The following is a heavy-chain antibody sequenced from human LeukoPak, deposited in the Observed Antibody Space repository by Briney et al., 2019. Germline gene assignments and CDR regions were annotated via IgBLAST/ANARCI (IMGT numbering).Heavy chain of an antibody. D-gene: IGHD3-22*01. V-gene: IGHV3-21*01. CDR3: ARDLAYYYDSSYD. J-gene: IGHJ4*02. CDR1: GFTFNIYS. CDR2: IDSSSYNI. Sequence: GGSLRLSCVASGFTFNIYSMNWVRQAPGKGLEWVSSIDSSSYNINYADSVKGRFTISRDNARNSLFLQMNSLRAEDTAVYFCARDLAYYYDSSYDWGQGTLVTVSS.